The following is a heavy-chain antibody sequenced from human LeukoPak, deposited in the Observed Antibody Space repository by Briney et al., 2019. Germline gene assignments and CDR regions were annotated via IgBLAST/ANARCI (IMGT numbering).Heavy chain of an antibody. Sequence: GGSLRPSCAASGFTFSSYSMNWVRQAPGKGLEWVSSISSSSSYIYYADSVKGRFTISRDNAKNSLYLQMNSLRAEDTAFYYCARDRPHYYDSSGYYRGGFDYWGQGTLVTVSS. CDR3: ARDRPHYYDSSGYYRGGFDY. CDR1: GFTFSSYS. D-gene: IGHD3-22*01. V-gene: IGHV3-21*01. CDR2: ISSSSSYI. J-gene: IGHJ4*02.